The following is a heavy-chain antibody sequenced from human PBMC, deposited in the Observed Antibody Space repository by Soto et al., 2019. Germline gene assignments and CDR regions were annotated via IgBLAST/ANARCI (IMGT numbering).Heavy chain of an antibody. CDR2: ISAYNGNR. V-gene: IGHV1-18*01. J-gene: IGHJ4*02. Sequence: QVPLVQSGAEVKKPGASVTVSCKTSGYTPTNYDIGWVRQAPGQGLEWMGWISAYNGNRNSAQKLQGRLTMTTDTSTKTAYMGLRSLRSDDTAVYYCARALYRSGTYYAFDNWGQGTLVTVSS. CDR3: ARALYRSGTYYAFDN. D-gene: IGHD1-26*01. CDR1: GYTPTNYD.